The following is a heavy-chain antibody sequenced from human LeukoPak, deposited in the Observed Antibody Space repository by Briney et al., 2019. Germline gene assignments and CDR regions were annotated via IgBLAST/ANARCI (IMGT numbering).Heavy chain of an antibody. D-gene: IGHD3-3*01. CDR2: IRYDGSKT. V-gene: IGHV3-30*02. Sequence: PGGSLRLSCAASGFIFKNFGMHWVRQAPGKGLEWVAFIRYDGSKTYYADSVKGRFTISRDNSNNTLFLQMNSLRAEDTAVYYCARLARTYYDSGGAFDYWGQGTLVTVSS. CDR3: ARLARTYYDSGGAFDY. CDR1: GFIFKNFG. J-gene: IGHJ4*02.